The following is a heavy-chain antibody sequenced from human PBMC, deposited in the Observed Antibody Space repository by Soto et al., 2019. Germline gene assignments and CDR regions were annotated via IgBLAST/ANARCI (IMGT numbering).Heavy chain of an antibody. CDR3: ARHTTMVRGSDYYYYLDV. V-gene: IGHV4-59*08. D-gene: IGHD3-10*01. J-gene: IGHJ6*03. Sequence: SETXSLTCTVSGGSISSYYWSWIRQPPGKGLEWIGYIYYSGSTNYNPSLKSRVTISVDTSKNQFSLKLSSVTAADTAVYYCARHTTMVRGSDYYYYLDVWGKGTTVTVSS. CDR2: IYYSGST. CDR1: GGSISSYY.